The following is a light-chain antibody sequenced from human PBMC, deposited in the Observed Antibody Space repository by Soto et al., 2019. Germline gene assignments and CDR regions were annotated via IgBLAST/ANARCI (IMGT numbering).Light chain of an antibody. V-gene: IGKV3-11*01. Sequence: EIVLTQSPATLSLSPGERATLSCRASQSVSSYLAWYQQKPGQAPRLLIYDASNRATGIPARFSGSGSGTDFTLTISSLEPEDFAVSYCQQRSNWPRTFGQGTKVELK. CDR1: QSVSSY. J-gene: IGKJ1*01. CDR2: DAS. CDR3: QQRSNWPRT.